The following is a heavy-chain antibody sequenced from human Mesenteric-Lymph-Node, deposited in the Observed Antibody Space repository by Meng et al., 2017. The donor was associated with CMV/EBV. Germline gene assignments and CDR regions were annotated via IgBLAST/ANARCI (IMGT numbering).Heavy chain of an antibody. CDR2: INHSGST. Sequence: SDTLSPTCTVSGDPFSSSSYYWGWSRQPPGKGLEWIGEINHSGSTNYNPCPKSRVTISVDTSKNQFSLKLSSVTAAETAVYYCARSTLPGYVVYSYYFDYWGQGTLVTVSS. V-gene: IGHV4-39*07. CDR3: ARSTLPGYVVYSYYFDY. J-gene: IGHJ4*02. CDR1: GDPFSSSSYY. D-gene: IGHD5-12*01.